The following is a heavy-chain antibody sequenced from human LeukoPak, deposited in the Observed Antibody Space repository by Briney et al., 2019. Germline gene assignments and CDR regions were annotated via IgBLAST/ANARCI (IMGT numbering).Heavy chain of an antibody. D-gene: IGHD2-15*01. CDR3: ARDQVVPGN. CDR2: IWFDGSSK. CDR1: GFTFSSYG. V-gene: IGHV3-33*01. J-gene: IGHJ4*02. Sequence: GGSLRLSCAASGFTFSSYGMHWVRQAPGKGLEWVAVIWFDGSSKYYADSVKGRFTVSRDNSKNTLYLQMNSLRVEDTALYYCARDQVVPGNWGQGTLVTVSS.